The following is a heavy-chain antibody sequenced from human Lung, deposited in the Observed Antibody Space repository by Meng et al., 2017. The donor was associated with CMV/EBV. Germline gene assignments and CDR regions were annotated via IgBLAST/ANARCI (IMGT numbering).Heavy chain of an antibody. V-gene: IGHV4-59*01. J-gene: IGHJ4*02. D-gene: IGHD2-2*01. CDR2: IYYSGST. CDR1: GGSINNYY. CDR3: ARIYCSSTSCYNDY. Sequence: CTVPGGSINNYYWSWIPQPPGKGLEWIGYIYYSGSTNYNPSLKSRVTISVDTSKNQFSLKLSSVTAADTAVYFCARIYCSSTSCYNDYWGQGTLVTVSS.